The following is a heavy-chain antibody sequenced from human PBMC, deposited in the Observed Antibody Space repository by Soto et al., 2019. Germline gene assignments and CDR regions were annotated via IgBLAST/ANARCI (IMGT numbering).Heavy chain of an antibody. V-gene: IGHV3-15*07. D-gene: IGHD3-16*01. CDR1: GFTFNGAW. J-gene: IGHJ4*02. CDR3: SADLPDWGAYAFDY. Sequence: GGSLRLSCAASGFTFNGAWMNWVRQAPGKGLEWVGRVKSSANGGAIDYAAPVEGRFTISRDDSKNTLYLQMNSLITEDTAFYYCSADLPDWGAYAFDYWVQGTLVTVSS. CDR2: VKSSANGGAI.